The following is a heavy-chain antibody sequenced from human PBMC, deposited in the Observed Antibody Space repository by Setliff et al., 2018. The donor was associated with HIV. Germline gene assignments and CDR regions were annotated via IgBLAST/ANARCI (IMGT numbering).Heavy chain of an antibody. V-gene: IGHV4-61*09. CDR3: ARAVVFASGNFWFDP. CDR1: GGSIWSGSYY. D-gene: IGHD3-3*01. J-gene: IGHJ5*02. CDR2: ITASGGA. Sequence: SETLSLTCTVSGGSIWSGSYYWTWIRQPAGKGLEWIGHITASGGATYNPSVKSRVSISLGSPSSDFSLRLTSVSAADTAVYYCARAVVFASGNFWFDPWGPGALVTVSS.